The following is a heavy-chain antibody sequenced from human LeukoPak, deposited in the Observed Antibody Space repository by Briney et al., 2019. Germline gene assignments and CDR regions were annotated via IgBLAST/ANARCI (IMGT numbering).Heavy chain of an antibody. V-gene: IGHV1-69*13. CDR2: IIPIFGTA. Sequence: SVKVSCKASGGTFSSYAISWVRQAPGQGLEWMGRIIPIFGTANYAQKFQGRVTITSDESTSTAYMELSSLRSEDTAVYYCARARAYGSGSYYNKNWFDPWGQGTLVTVSS. D-gene: IGHD3-10*01. CDR3: ARARAYGSGSYYNKNWFDP. J-gene: IGHJ5*02. CDR1: GGTFSSYA.